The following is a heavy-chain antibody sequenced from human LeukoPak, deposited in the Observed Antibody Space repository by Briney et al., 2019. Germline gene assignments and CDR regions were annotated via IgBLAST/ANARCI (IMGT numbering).Heavy chain of an antibody. J-gene: IGHJ4*02. V-gene: IGHV3-74*01. CDR2: INTDGSST. Sequence: GGSLRLSCAASGFSFSSYWMHWVRQVPGKGLVWVSRINTDGSSTTYADSVKGRFTISRDNTENTLYLQMSSLRAEDTAVYYCAREWKKTGAFDHWGQGTLVTVSS. CDR3: AREWKKTGAFDH. CDR1: GFSFSSYW. D-gene: IGHD1-1*01.